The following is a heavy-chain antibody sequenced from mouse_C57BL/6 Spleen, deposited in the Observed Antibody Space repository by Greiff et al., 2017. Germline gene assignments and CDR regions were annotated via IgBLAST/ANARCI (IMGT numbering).Heavy chain of an antibody. CDR3: DRDGNYGEGFGD. V-gene: IGHV14-3*01. D-gene: IGHD2-1*01. J-gene: IGHJ2*01. CDR2: IDPANGNT. Sequence: VQLQQSVAELVRPGASVKLSCTASGFNIKNSYMHWVKQRPEQGLEWIGRIDPANGNTKYAPKFQGKATITADPSSNTAYLQLSSLTSEDAAIYDCDRDGNYGEGFGDRGHGTTRTVS. CDR1: GFNIKNSY.